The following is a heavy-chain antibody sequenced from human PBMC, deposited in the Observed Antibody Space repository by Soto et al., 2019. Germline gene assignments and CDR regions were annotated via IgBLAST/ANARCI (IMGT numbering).Heavy chain of an antibody. CDR3: ARSYAMVFDP. CDR2: IYHSVST. V-gene: IGHV4-59*01. J-gene: IGHJ5*02. Sequence: SETLSLTCTVSGGPLSSYYWSWIRQHPGKGLEWIGYIYHSVSTNYTTSLKSRVTISVDTSKNQFSLKLSSVTAADTAVYYCARSYAMVFDPWGQGTLVTVSS. D-gene: IGHD2-8*01. CDR1: GGPLSSYY.